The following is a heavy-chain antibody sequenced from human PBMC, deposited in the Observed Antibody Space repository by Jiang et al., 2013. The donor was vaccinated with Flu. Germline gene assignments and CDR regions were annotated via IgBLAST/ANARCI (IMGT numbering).Heavy chain of an antibody. CDR2: IYWDDDK. CDR3: AHRLTATGDNDAFDI. V-gene: IGHV2-5*02. D-gene: IGHD5-18*01. Sequence: WLALIYWDDDKRYSPSLKSRLTITKDTSKNQVVLTMTNMDPVDTATYYCAHRLTATGDNDAFDIWGQGTMVTVSS. J-gene: IGHJ3*02.